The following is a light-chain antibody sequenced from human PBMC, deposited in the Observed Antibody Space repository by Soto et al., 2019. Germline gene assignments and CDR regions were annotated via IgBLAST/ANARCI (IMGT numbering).Light chain of an antibody. CDR3: QQRSSWPLT. J-gene: IGKJ4*01. CDR1: QSVSSS. Sequence: EIVLTQSPATLSLSPGETATLSCRASQSVSSSLAWYQQKPGQTPRLLIYDASNRATGIPARFSGSGSGTDFTLTVSSLEHEDFAVYYCQQRSSWPLTVGGGTKVEFK. V-gene: IGKV3-11*01. CDR2: DAS.